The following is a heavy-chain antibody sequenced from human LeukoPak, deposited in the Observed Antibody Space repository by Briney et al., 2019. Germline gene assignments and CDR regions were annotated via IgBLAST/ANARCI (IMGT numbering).Heavy chain of an antibody. CDR1: GYTFIDSY. CDR2: IIPIFGTA. Sequence: SVKVSCKASGYTFIDSYIHWMRQAPGQGLEWMGGIIPIFGTANYAQKFQGRVTITADKSTSTAYMELSSLRSEDTAVYYCARDRSGSYPYDIWGQGTMVTVSS. CDR3: ARDRSGSYPYDI. V-gene: IGHV1-69*06. D-gene: IGHD1-26*01. J-gene: IGHJ3*02.